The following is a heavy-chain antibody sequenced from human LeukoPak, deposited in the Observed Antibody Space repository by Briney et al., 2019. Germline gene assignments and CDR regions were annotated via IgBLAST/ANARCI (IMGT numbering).Heavy chain of an antibody. CDR3: AGGVYYIGATRGRAYFDY. CDR2: INYSGST. Sequence: SETLSLTCAVYGGSFSGYYWSWIRQPPGKGLEWIGEINYSGSTNYNPSLKSRVTTSVDTSKNQFSLKPSSVTAADTAVYYCAGGVYYIGATRGRAYFDYWGQGTLVTVSS. D-gene: IGHD5-12*01. CDR1: GGSFSGYY. J-gene: IGHJ4*02. V-gene: IGHV4-34*01.